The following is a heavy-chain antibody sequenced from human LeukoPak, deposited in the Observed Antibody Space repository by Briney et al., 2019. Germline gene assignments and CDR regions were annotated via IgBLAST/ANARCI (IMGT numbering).Heavy chain of an antibody. V-gene: IGHV3-23*01. CDR1: GFTFDDYG. CDR3: AKGAGYSYGTHY. D-gene: IGHD5-18*01. J-gene: IGHJ4*02. CDR2: ISGSGGST. Sequence: GGSLRLSCAASGFTFDDYGMSWVRQAPGKGLEWVSAISGSGGSTYYADSVKGRFTISRDNSKNTLYLQMNSLRAEDTAVYYCAKGAGYSYGTHYWGQGTLVTVSS.